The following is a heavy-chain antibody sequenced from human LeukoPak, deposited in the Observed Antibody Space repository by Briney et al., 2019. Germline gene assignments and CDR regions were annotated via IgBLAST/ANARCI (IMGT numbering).Heavy chain of an antibody. D-gene: IGHD3-9*01. CDR2: IYYSGST. CDR1: VGSLSSYY. Sequence: SETLSLTCTVSVGSLSSYYCSWIRQPPGKGLEWIGYIYYSGSTNYNPSLKSRVTISVDTSKNQFSLKLSSVTAADTAVYYCAGYYDILTGSNWFDPWGQGTLVTVSS. J-gene: IGHJ5*02. V-gene: IGHV4-59*01. CDR3: AGYYDILTGSNWFDP.